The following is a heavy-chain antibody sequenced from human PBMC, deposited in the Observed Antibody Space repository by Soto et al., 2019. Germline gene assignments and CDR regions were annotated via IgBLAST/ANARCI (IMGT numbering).Heavy chain of an antibody. D-gene: IGHD4-17*01. J-gene: IGHJ4*02. CDR1: GGSISSYY. Sequence: QVQLQESGPGLVKPSETLSLTCTVSGGSISSYYWSWIRQPPGKGLEWFGYIYYSGSTNYNPSLKSRVTISVDTSKNQFSLKLSSVTAADTAVYYCARLYGDYAVRYFDYWGQGTLVTVSS. CDR2: IYYSGST. CDR3: ARLYGDYAVRYFDY. V-gene: IGHV4-59*08.